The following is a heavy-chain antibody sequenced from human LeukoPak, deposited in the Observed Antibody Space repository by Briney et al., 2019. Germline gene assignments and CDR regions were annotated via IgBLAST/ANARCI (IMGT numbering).Heavy chain of an antibody. CDR3: AELGITMIGGV. D-gene: IGHD3-10*02. CDR2: ITSSSSYT. V-gene: IGHV3-21*01. J-gene: IGHJ6*04. Sequence: GGSLRLSCAASGFTFSTYNMNWVRQAPGKGLEWVSSITSSSSYTFYADSVKGRFTISRDNAKNSLYLQMNSLRAEDTAVYYCAELGITMIGGVWGKGTTVTISS. CDR1: GFTFSTYN.